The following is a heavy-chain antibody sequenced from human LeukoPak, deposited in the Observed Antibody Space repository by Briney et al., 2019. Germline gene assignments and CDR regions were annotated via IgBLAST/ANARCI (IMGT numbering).Heavy chain of an antibody. CDR3: ARVGPYCGGDCYPDYFDS. V-gene: IGHV3-21*01. Sequence: AGGSLRLSCAASGFTFSSYSMNWVRQAPGKGLEWVSSISSSSRYIYYADSVKRRFTISRDNAKNSLYLQMNSLRAEDTAVYYCARVGPYCGGDCYPDYFDSWGQGTLVTVSS. CDR2: ISSSSRYI. J-gene: IGHJ4*02. D-gene: IGHD2-21*02. CDR1: GFTFSSYS.